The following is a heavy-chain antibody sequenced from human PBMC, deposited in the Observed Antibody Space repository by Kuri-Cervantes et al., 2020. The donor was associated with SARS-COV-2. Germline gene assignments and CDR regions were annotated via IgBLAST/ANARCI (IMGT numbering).Heavy chain of an antibody. CDR1: GFTFSSYA. J-gene: IGHJ5*02. V-gene: IGHV3-21*01. D-gene: IGHD3-10*01. CDR3: ARDRSVVRGVGWFNP. Sequence: LSLTCAASGFTFSSYAMNWVRQAPGKGLEWVSSISSSSSYIYYADSVKGRFTISRDNAKNSLYLQMNSLRAEDTAVYYCARDRSVVRGVGWFNPWGQGTLVTVSS. CDR2: ISSSSSYI.